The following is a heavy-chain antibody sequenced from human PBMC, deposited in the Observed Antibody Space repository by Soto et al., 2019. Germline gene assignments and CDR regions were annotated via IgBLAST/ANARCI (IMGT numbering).Heavy chain of an antibody. Sequence: QVQLQESGPGLVEPSQTLSLTCTVSGDSISNGYYTWSWIRQPPGKDLEWIGHIYNSVNTYSNPSLKSPVTLSADTSKNQFSLKLSSVTAADTAVYYCARGPSGDKVDYWGQGTLVTVSS. CDR1: GDSISNGYYT. D-gene: IGHD3-10*01. J-gene: IGHJ4*02. CDR3: ARGPSGDKVDY. CDR2: IYNSVNT. V-gene: IGHV4-30-4*01.